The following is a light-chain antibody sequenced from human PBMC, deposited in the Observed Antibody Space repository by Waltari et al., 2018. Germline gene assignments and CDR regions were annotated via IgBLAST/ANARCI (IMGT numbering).Light chain of an antibody. J-gene: IGLJ1*01. V-gene: IGLV2-14*01. Sequence: QSALTQPASVSGSPGQSITISCTGTSSEVGGYNYITWYQKPPGKAPKVMIYDVNNRPSWVSNRFSGSKSCNTASFTYSGLQAEDDADYYCGSYTSSTSPYVFGTGTKVTVL. CDR2: DVN. CDR1: SSEVGGYNY. CDR3: GSYTSSTSPYV.